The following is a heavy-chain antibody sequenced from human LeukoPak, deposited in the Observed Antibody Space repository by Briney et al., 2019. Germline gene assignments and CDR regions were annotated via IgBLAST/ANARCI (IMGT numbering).Heavy chain of an antibody. D-gene: IGHD2-2*01. Sequence: PSGTLSLTCAVSGGSISSRNWWSWVRQPPGKGLEWIGEIYHNGSTNYNPSLKSRVTISVGKSKNQFSLKLNAVTAADTAVYYCARSCSSTSCLDYYYYGMDVWGQGTTVTVSS. J-gene: IGHJ6*02. V-gene: IGHV4-4*02. CDR1: GGSISSRNW. CDR3: ARSCSSTSCLDYYYYGMDV. CDR2: IYHNGST.